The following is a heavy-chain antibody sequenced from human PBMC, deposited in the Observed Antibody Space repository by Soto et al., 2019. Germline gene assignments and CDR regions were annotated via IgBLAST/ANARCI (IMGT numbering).Heavy chain of an antibody. CDR3: ARLSRRGSGSYYKTKTEYYFDY. Sequence: PSETLSLTCTVSGGSISSYYWSWIRQPPGKGLEWIGYIYYSGSTNYNPSLKSRVTISVDTSKNQFSLKLSSVTAADTAVYYCARLSRRGSGSYYKTKTEYYFDYWGQGTLVTVSS. D-gene: IGHD3-10*01. CDR2: IYYSGST. V-gene: IGHV4-59*08. J-gene: IGHJ4*02. CDR1: GGSISSYY.